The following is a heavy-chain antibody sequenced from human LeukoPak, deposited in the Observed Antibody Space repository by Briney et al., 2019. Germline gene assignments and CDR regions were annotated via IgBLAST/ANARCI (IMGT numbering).Heavy chain of an antibody. D-gene: IGHD5/OR15-5a*01. Sequence: GGSLRLSCAASGFTFSSYAMSWVRQAPGKGLEWVSGISGSGGSTYYADSVKGRFTISRDNSKNTVYLQMNSLRTEDTAVYYCAKTPKIWGVSNFDYWGQGTLVTVSS. CDR3: AKTPKIWGVSNFDY. CDR1: GFTFSSYA. V-gene: IGHV3-23*01. CDR2: ISGSGGST. J-gene: IGHJ4*02.